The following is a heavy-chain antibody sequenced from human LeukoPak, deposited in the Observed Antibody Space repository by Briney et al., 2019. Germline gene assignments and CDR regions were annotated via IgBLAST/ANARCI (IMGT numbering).Heavy chain of an antibody. CDR1: GFTFSSYA. V-gene: IGHV4-38-2*01. D-gene: IGHD6-13*01. CDR2: IHHSGNT. CDR3: ARYSSSPTYYFDY. Sequence: PGGSLRLSCAASGFTFSSYAMSWIRQPPGKGLEWIGSIHHSGNTYYNPSLRSRVTISVDTSKNQFSLKLSSVTAADTAVYYCARYSSSPTYYFDYWGQGTLVTVSS. J-gene: IGHJ4*02.